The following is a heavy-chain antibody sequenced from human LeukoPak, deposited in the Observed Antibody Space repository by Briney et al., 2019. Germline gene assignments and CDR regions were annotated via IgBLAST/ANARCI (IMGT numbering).Heavy chain of an antibody. D-gene: IGHD2-2*01. CDR3: ARDLDIVVVPAASSGYY. J-gene: IGHJ4*02. Sequence: TGGSLRLSCAASGFTFSSYEMNWVRQAPGKGLEWVANIKQDGSEKYYVDSVKGRFTISRDNAKNSLYLQMNSLRAEDTAVYYCARDLDIVVVPAASSGYYWGQGTLVTVSS. CDR1: GFTFSSYE. CDR2: IKQDGSEK. V-gene: IGHV3-7*01.